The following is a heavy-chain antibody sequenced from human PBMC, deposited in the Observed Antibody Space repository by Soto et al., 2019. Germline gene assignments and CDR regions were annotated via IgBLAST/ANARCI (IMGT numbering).Heavy chain of an antibody. Sequence: GASVNVSCKASGYTFTSYDINWVRQATGQGLEWMGWMNPNSGNTGYAQKFQGRVTMTRNTSISTAYMELSSLRSEDTAVYYCARERSGYCSSTSCYTHFDYWGQGTLVTVSS. D-gene: IGHD2-2*02. J-gene: IGHJ4*02. CDR1: GYTFTSYD. CDR2: MNPNSGNT. CDR3: ARERSGYCSSTSCYTHFDY. V-gene: IGHV1-8*01.